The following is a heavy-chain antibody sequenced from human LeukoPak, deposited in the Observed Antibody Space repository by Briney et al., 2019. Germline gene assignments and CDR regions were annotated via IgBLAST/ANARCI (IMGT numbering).Heavy chain of an antibody. J-gene: IGHJ4*02. CDR2: IKSKTDGGTT. CDR1: GFTFSNAW. V-gene: IGHV3-15*01. Sequence: PGGSLRLSCAASGFTFSNAWMSWVRQAPGKGLEWVGRIKSKTDGGTTDYAAPVKGRFTISRDDSKNTLYLQMNSLKTEDTAVYYCTTVVIAVAGYQFDYWGQGTLVTVSS. D-gene: IGHD6-19*01. CDR3: TTVVIAVAGYQFDY.